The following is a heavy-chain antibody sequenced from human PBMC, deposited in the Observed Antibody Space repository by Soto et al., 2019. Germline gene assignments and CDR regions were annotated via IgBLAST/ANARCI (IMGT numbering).Heavy chain of an antibody. CDR3: ARYRPSYYYGSGSYFVDY. J-gene: IGHJ4*02. Sequence: EVQLVESGGGLVQPGGSLRLSCAASGFTFSSYDMHWVRQATGKGLEWVSAIGTAGDTYYPGSVKGRFTISRENAKNSLYLQMNSLRAEDTAVYYCARYRPSYYYGSGSYFVDYWGQGTLVTVSS. D-gene: IGHD3-10*01. CDR2: IGTAGDT. V-gene: IGHV3-13*01. CDR1: GFTFSSYD.